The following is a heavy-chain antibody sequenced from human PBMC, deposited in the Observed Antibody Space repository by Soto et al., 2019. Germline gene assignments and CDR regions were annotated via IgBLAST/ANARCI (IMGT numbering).Heavy chain of an antibody. D-gene: IGHD5-12*01. V-gene: IGHV4-34*01. Sequence: QVQLQQWGAGLLKPSETLSLTCAVYGGSFSGYYCSWIRQPPGKGLEWIGEINHSGSTNCNPYLKRRVTISVDTSKNQFSLKLSSVTAADTAVYYCSRGGGYDDFDDWGQGTLVTVSS. CDR3: SRGGGYDDFDD. J-gene: IGHJ4*02. CDR2: INHSGST. CDR1: GGSFSGYY.